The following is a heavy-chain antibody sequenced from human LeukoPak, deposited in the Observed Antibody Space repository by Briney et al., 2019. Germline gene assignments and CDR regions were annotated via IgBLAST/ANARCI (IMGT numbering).Heavy chain of an antibody. D-gene: IGHD3-9*01. CDR1: GFTFSSYS. CDR3: ATYYDVLTGYVLSDY. V-gene: IGHV3-21*01. J-gene: IGHJ4*02. Sequence: GSLRLSCAASGFTFSSYSMNWVRQAPGKGLEWVSSISSSSSYIYYADSVKGRFTISRDNAKKSLYLQMNSLRAEDTAVYYCATYYDVLTGYVLSDYWGQGTLVTVSS. CDR2: ISSSSSYI.